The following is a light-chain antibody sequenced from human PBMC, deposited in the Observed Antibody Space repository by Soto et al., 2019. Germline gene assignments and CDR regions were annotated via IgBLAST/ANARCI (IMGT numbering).Light chain of an antibody. CDR1: QSISSY. Sequence: DTQMIQSPSSLSASVGDRVTITCRASQSISSYLNWYQQKPGKAPKLLIYGASSLQSGVPSRFSGSGSGTDFTLTISSLQPEDFATYYCQQSYSTPYTFGQGTKLEIK. J-gene: IGKJ2*01. CDR2: GAS. CDR3: QQSYSTPYT. V-gene: IGKV1-39*01.